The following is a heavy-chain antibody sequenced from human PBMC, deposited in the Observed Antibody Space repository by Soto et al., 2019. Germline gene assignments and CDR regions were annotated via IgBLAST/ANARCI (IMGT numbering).Heavy chain of an antibody. Sequence: PVGSLRLSCAASGFTCSSYAMSLVRQAPGKGLEWVSAISGSGGSTYYADSVKGRFTISRDNSKNTLYLQMNSLRAEDTAVYYCANSLLRYFDWSFDYWGQGTLVTVSS. CDR2: ISGSGGST. V-gene: IGHV3-23*01. J-gene: IGHJ4*02. D-gene: IGHD3-9*01. CDR3: ANSLLRYFDWSFDY. CDR1: GFTCSSYA.